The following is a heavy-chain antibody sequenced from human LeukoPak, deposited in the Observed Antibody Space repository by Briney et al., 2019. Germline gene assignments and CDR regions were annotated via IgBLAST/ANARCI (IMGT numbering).Heavy chain of an antibody. CDR2: IYYSGST. V-gene: IGHV4-59*01. J-gene: IGHJ5*02. CDR1: GGSISSYY. CDR3: ARAAYDYVRGSYRHNWFDP. D-gene: IGHD3-16*02. Sequence: SETLSLTCTVSGGSISSYYWSWIRQPPGKGLEWIGYIYYSGSTNYNPSLKSRVTISVDTSKNQFSLKLSSVTAADTAVYYCARAAYDYVRGSYRHNWFDPWGQGTLVTVSS.